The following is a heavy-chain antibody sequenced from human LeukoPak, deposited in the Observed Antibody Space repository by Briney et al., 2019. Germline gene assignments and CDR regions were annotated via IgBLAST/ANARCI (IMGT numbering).Heavy chain of an antibody. D-gene: IGHD3-3*01. CDR1: GFTFSSYA. J-gene: IGHJ4*02. V-gene: IGHV3-30-3*01. CDR2: ISYDGSNK. CDR3: ARERFLEWSDFDY. Sequence: PGGSLRLSCAASGFTFSSYAMHWVRQAPGKGLEWVAVISYDGSNKYYADSVKGRFTISRDNSKNTLYLQMNSLRAEDTAVYYCARERFLEWSDFDYWGQGTLVTVSS.